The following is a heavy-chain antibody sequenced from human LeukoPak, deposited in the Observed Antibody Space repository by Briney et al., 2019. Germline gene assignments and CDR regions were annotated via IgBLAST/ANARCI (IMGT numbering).Heavy chain of an antibody. V-gene: IGHV3-53*01. CDR3: ARVDSSGYYRWDTLDY. Sequence: GGSLRLSCAASGFTVSSNYMSWVRQAPGKGLEWVSVIYSGGSTYYADSVKGRFTISRDNSKNTLYLQMNSLRAEDTAVYYCARVDSSGYYRWDTLDYWGQGTLVTVSS. J-gene: IGHJ4*02. CDR1: GFTVSSNY. D-gene: IGHD3-22*01. CDR2: IYSGGST.